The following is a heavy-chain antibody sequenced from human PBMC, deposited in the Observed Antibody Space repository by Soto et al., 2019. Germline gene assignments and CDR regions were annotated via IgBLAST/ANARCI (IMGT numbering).Heavy chain of an antibody. CDR1: GGSISSSNW. Sequence: QVQLQESGPGLVKPSGTLSLTCAVSGGSISSSNWWSWVRQPPGKGLEWIGEIYHSGSNNYNPSLKSRVAISVDKSKNQFSLKLSSVTAADTAVYYCASVVTGIAARGSFDPWGQGTLVNVSS. D-gene: IGHD6-6*01. J-gene: IGHJ5*02. CDR3: ASVVTGIAARGSFDP. CDR2: IYHSGSN. V-gene: IGHV4-4*02.